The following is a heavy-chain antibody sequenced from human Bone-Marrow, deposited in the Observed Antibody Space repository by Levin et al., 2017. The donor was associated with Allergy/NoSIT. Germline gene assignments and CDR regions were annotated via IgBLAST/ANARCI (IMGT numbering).Heavy chain of an antibody. J-gene: IGHJ4*02. V-gene: IGHV3-49*04. CDR2: IRSKAYGGTT. D-gene: IGHD3-3*01. Sequence: GESLKISCTASGFTFGDYAMSWVRQAPGKGLEWVGFIRSKAYGGTTEYAASVKGRFTISRDDSKSIAYLQMNSLKTEDTAVYYCTREDSYYDFWSGYYSSGNNDYWGQGTLVTVSS. CDR3: TREDSYYDFWSGYYSSGNNDY. CDR1: GFTFGDYA.